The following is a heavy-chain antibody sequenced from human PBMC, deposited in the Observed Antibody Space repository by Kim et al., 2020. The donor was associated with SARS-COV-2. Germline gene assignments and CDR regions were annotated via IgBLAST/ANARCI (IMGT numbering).Heavy chain of an antibody. CDR1: GFTFSSYE. CDR2: ISSSGSTI. D-gene: IGHD3-10*01. CDR3: ARVMAELYGKLWFGDEDY. V-gene: IGHV3-48*03. J-gene: IGHJ4*02. Sequence: GGSLRLSCAASGFTFSSYEMNWVRQAPGKGLEWVSYISSSGSTIYYADSVKGRFTISRDNAKNSLYLQMNSLRAEDTAVYYCARVMAELYGKLWFGDEDYWGQGTRVTVSS.